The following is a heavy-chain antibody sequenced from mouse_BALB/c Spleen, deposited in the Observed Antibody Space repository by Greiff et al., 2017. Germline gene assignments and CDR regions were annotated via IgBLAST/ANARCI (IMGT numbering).Heavy chain of an antibody. CDR3: ANYYGSSYGGFFFAY. Sequence: EVQLQQSGPSLVKPSQTLSLTCSVTGDSITSGYWNWIRKFPGNKLEYMGYISYSGSTYYNPSLKSRISITRDTSKNQYYLQLNSVTTEDTAKYYCANYYGSSYGGFFFAYWGQGTLVTVSA. CDR2: ISYSGST. D-gene: IGHD1-1*01. J-gene: IGHJ3*01. CDR1: GDSITSGY. V-gene: IGHV3-8*02.